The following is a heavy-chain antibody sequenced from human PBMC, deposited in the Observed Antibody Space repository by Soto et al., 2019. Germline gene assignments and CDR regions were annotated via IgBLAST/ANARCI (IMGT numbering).Heavy chain of an antibody. CDR2: VYYSGNT. D-gene: IGHD6-13*01. Sequence: SETLSLTCTVSDGSNSPYYWSWIRQPPGKGLEWIGYVYYSGNTNYNPSLESRVTISVDTSRNRFSLNLTSATAADTAVYYCARKGAAASYAHYYMDVWGRGTAVTVSS. CDR3: ARKGAAASYAHYYMDV. V-gene: IGHV4-59*01. J-gene: IGHJ6*03. CDR1: DGSNSPYY.